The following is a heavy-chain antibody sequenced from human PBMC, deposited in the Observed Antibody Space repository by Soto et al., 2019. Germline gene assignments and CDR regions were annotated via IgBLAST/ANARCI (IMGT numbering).Heavy chain of an antibody. D-gene: IGHD4-17*01. Sequence: ASVKLSCTSSGSTFTGYYMHWVRQAPGQLLEWMGWINPNSGGTNYAQKFQGWVTMTRDTSISTAYMELSRLRSDDTAVYYCARDRHYGGNPDYYYYGMDVWGQGTTVTV. CDR1: GSTFTGYY. CDR3: ARDRHYGGNPDYYYYGMDV. CDR2: INPNSGGT. J-gene: IGHJ6*02. V-gene: IGHV1-2*04.